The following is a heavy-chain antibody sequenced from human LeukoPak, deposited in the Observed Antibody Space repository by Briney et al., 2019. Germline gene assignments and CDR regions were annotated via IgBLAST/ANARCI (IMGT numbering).Heavy chain of an antibody. Sequence: ASVKVSCKASGYTFTGYMHWVRQAPGQGLEWMGWINPNSGGTNYAQKFQGRVTMTRDTSISTVYMELSRLRSDDTAVYYCARDRNDYDIVGADPAFDYWGQGTLVTVSS. D-gene: IGHD3-9*01. CDR3: ARDRNDYDIVGADPAFDY. CDR1: GYTFTGY. J-gene: IGHJ4*02. V-gene: IGHV1-2*02. CDR2: INPNSGGT.